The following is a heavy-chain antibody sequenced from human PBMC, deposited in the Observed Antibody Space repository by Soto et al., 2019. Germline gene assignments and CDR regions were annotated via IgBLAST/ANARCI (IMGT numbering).Heavy chain of an antibody. Sequence: PSETLSLTCTVSGGSISSGDYYWSWIRQPPGKGLEWIGYIYYSGSTYYNPSLKSRVTIPVDTSKNQFSLKLSSVTAADTAVYYCARAHITMYYYYGMDVWGQGTTVTVSS. D-gene: IGHD3-3*01. J-gene: IGHJ6*02. V-gene: IGHV4-30-4*01. CDR1: GGSISSGDYY. CDR3: ARAHITMYYYYGMDV. CDR2: IYYSGST.